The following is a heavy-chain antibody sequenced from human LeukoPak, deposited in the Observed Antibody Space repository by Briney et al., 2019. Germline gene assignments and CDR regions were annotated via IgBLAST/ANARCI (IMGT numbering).Heavy chain of an antibody. D-gene: IGHD2-2*01. CDR1: GGSFSNYY. V-gene: IGHV4-34*01. CDR2: ITHSGST. CDR3: ASGNPQYDY. Sequence: SETLSLTCAVYGGSFSNYYWSWIRQSPGKGLEWIGEITHSGSTNYNPSLKSRVTISVDTSKNQFSLKLSSVTAADTAVYYCASGNPQYDYWGQGTLVTVSS. J-gene: IGHJ4*02.